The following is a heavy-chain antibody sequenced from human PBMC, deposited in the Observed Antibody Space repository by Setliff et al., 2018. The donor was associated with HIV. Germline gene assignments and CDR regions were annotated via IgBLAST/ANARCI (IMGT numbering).Heavy chain of an antibody. J-gene: IGHJ5*02. CDR3: ARDAPTVYANGWFDP. CDR2: INHSGST. D-gene: IGHD2-8*01. Sequence: PSETLSLTCTVYGGSFSGYFWSWIRQTPGKGLEWIGEINHSGSTNYNPSLKSRVTISLDTSKNQFSLKLSSVTAADTAVYYCARDAPTVYANGWFDPWGQGTLVTVSS. V-gene: IGHV4-34*01. CDR1: GGSFSGYF.